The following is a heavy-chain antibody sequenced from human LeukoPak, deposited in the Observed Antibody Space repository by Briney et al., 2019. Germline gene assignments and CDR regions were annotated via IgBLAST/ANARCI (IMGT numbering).Heavy chain of an antibody. D-gene: IGHD6-19*01. CDR1: GFTFSSYS. J-gene: IGHJ4*02. V-gene: IGHV3-23*01. CDR3: AKDRRGTGWSRFDY. CDR2: ISGSGAST. Sequence: SGGSLRLSCAASGFTFSSYSMNWVRQAPGTGLEWVSTISGSGASTYFADSVKGRFTISRDNSKNTMSLQMNSLRAEDAALYYCAKDRRGTGWSRFDYWGQGTLVTVSS.